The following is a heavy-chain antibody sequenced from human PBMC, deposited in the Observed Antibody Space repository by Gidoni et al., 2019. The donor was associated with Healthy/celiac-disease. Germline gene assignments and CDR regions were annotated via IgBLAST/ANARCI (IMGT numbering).Heavy chain of an antibody. CDR3: ARDLGLPTYGEYYFDY. CDR2: INHSGST. D-gene: IGHD4-17*01. Sequence: QVQLQQWGAGLLKPSETLSLTCAVYGGSFSGYYWSWIRQPPGKGLEWIGEINHSGSTNYNPSLKSRVTISVDTSKNQFSLKLSSVTAADTAVYYYARDLGLPTYGEYYFDYWGQGTLVTVSS. CDR1: GGSFSGYY. V-gene: IGHV4-34*01. J-gene: IGHJ4*02.